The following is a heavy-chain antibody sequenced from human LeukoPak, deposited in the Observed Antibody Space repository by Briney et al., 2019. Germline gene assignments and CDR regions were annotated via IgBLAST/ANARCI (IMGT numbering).Heavy chain of an antibody. Sequence: GASVKVSCKASGYTFTGYYMHWVRQAPGQGLEWMGWINLNSGGTNYAQKFQGRVTMTRDTSISTAYMELSRLRSDDTAVYYCARDLWFGELSPGPFQVGYYMDVWGKGTTVTVSS. CDR3: ARDLWFGELSPGPFQVGYYMDV. CDR2: INLNSGGT. D-gene: IGHD3-10*01. CDR1: GYTFTGYY. V-gene: IGHV1-2*02. J-gene: IGHJ6*03.